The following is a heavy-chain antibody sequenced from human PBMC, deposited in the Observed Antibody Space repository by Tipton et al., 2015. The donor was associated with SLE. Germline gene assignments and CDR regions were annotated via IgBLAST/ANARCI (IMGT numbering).Heavy chain of an antibody. Sequence: LSLTCTVSGGSISSYYWSWFRQAPGKGLEWVGFIRSKAYGGTTEYAASVKGRFTISRDDSKSIAYLQMNSLKTEDTAVYYCTRVGRFDYWGQGTLVTVSS. J-gene: IGHJ4*02. CDR3: TRVGRFDY. CDR2: IRSKAYGGTT. CDR1: GGSISSYY. V-gene: IGHV3-49*03.